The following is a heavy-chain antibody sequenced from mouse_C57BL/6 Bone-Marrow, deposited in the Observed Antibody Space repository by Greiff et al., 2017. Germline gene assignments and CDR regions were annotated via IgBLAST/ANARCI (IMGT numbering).Heavy chain of an antibody. J-gene: IGHJ3*01. V-gene: IGHV10-1*01. CDR3: VPGVWFAY. CDR1: GFSFNTYA. CDR2: IRSKSNNYAT. Sequence: EVKLMASGGGLVQPKGSLKLSCAASGFSFNTYAMNWVRQAPGKGLEWVARIRSKSNNYATYYADSVKDRFTISRDDSESMLYLQMNNLKTEDTAMYYCVPGVWFAYWGQGTLVTVSA.